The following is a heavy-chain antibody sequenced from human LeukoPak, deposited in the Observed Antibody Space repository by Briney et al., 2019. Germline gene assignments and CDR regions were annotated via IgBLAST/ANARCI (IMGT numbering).Heavy chain of an antibody. CDR3: ARDLLSSWYPDY. CDR2: IKEDGSET. D-gene: IGHD6-13*01. Sequence: PGGSLRLSCSDSGFTFSDYWMTWVRQAPGKGLEWVSNIKEDGSETHYVDSVKGRFTISRDNAKKSLYLQMTGLRDEDTAVYYCARDLLSSWYPDYWGQGTLVTVSS. CDR1: GFTFSDYW. V-gene: IGHV3-7*01. J-gene: IGHJ4*02.